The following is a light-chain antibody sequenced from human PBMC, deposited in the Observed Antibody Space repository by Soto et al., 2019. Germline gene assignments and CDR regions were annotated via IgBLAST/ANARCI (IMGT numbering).Light chain of an antibody. CDR3: QQYHDWPPYT. CDR2: GAS. V-gene: IGKV3-15*01. CDR1: QSVSSN. J-gene: IGKJ2*01. Sequence: EIVMTQSPATLYVSPGERATLSCRASQSVSSNLAWYQQKPGQAPRLLIYGASTRATGVPARFTGSGSGTHYTLAINSLQSEDFAVYYCQQYHDWPPYTFGQGTKLQIK.